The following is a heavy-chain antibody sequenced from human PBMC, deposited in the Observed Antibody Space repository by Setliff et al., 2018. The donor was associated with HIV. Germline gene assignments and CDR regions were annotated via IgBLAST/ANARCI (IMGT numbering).Heavy chain of an antibody. D-gene: IGHD6-13*01. CDR2: SIPMYGTS. Sequence: GASVKVSCKACGYTFTGNYIHWVRQAPGQGLEWMGGSIPMYGTSNYAQKFQGRVTITTDESTSTAYMELSRLRSDDTAVYYCARGSSWYGPNRHRHINYWGQGTLVTAPQ. J-gene: IGHJ4*02. CDR1: GYTFTGNY. CDR3: ARGSSWYGPNRHRHINY. V-gene: IGHV1-69*05.